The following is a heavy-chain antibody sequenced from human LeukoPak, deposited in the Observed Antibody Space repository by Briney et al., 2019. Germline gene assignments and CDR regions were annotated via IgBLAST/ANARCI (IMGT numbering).Heavy chain of an antibody. V-gene: IGHV4-39*02. CDR2: IYYSGRT. CDR1: GDSISSSNYY. J-gene: IGHJ1*01. D-gene: IGHD3-22*01. CDR3: ARRRYYDSTGYLD. Sequence: SETLSLTCTISGDSISSSNYYWGWIRQPPGKGLEWIGNIYYSGRTYYNPSLKSRVTISIDTSNNHFSLRLSSVTAADTALYYCARRRYYDSTGYLDWGQGTLVTVSS.